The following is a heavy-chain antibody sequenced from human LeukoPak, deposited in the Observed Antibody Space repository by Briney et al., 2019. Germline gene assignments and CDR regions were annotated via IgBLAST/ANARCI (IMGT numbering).Heavy chain of an antibody. Sequence: GGSLRLSCAASGFTFSSYSMNWVRQAPGKGLEWVSYISSSSSTIYYADSVKGRFTISRDNAKNSLYLQMNSLRAEDTAVYYCARKSGGYDFWSSYYLWFDPWGQGTLVTVSS. CDR3: ARKSGGYDFWSSYYLWFDP. J-gene: IGHJ5*02. CDR2: ISSSSSTI. V-gene: IGHV3-48*01. D-gene: IGHD3-3*01. CDR1: GFTFSSYS.